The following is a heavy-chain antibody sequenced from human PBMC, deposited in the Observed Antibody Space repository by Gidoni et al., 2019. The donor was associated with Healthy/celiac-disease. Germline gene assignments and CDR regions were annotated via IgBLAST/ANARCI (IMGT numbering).Heavy chain of an antibody. CDR3: ARDRVVVVPAAGGMDV. D-gene: IGHD2-2*01. Sequence: EVQLVESGGGLVKPGGSLRLSCAASGFTFSSYSMNWVRQAPGKGLEWVSSISSSSSYIYYADSVKGRFTISRDNAKNSLYLQMNSLRAEDTAVYYCARDRVVVVPAAGGMDVWGQGTTVTVSS. CDR1: GFTFSSYS. V-gene: IGHV3-21*01. CDR2: ISSSSSYI. J-gene: IGHJ6*02.